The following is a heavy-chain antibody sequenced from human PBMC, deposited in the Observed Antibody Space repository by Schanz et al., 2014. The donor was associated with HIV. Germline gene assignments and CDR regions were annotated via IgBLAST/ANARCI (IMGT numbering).Heavy chain of an antibody. D-gene: IGHD1-26*01. Sequence: QVQLVQSGAEVKKPGSSVKVSCKASGGSFSSYAINWVRQAPGQGLEWMGGIIPIFGTANYAQKFQGRVTITADESTSTAYMELRSLRSDDTAVYYCARDRPVIVGATRADGGTDFDYWGQGTLVTVSS. CDR2: IIPIFGTA. CDR1: GGSFSSYA. V-gene: IGHV1-69*01. J-gene: IGHJ4*02. CDR3: ARDRPVIVGATRADGGTDFDY.